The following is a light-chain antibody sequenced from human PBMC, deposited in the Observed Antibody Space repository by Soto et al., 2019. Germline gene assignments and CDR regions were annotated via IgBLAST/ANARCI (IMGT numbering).Light chain of an antibody. CDR3: QQSSDSIT. CDR2: DAS. V-gene: IGKV3-11*01. CDR1: HSVTTH. Sequence: EMVLTQSPDTRSLSPLEIATLSFWASHSVTTHLAWFQQRPGQTPRLLIYDASTRAPGIPARFSGRGSGADFTLTISSLETEDFAVYYCQQSSDSITFGQGTRLEIK. J-gene: IGKJ5*01.